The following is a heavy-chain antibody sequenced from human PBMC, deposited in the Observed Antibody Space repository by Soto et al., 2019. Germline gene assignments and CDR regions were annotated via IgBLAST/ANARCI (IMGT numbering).Heavy chain of an antibody. CDR1: AGSISSRSSY. J-gene: IGHJ5*02. V-gene: IGHV4-39*02. CDR3: AKDSLISISGGVIVDWFDP. Sequence: SENRCVTCTVSAGSISSRSSYWGWICQAPGRGLEWIGSNYYTGNTYYNPSLRTRVTISRDMSKNQFSLNLNSVTAADTAVYYCAKDSLISISGGVIVDWFDPWGQGTLVPVSA. CDR2: NYYTGNT. D-gene: IGHD3-3*01.